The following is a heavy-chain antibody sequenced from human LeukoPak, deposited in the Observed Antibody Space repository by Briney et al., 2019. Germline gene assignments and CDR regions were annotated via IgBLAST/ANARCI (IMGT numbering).Heavy chain of an antibody. D-gene: IGHD2-21*02. J-gene: IGHJ4*02. CDR3: SRARGGDSLFDY. CDR2: INSDGSST. V-gene: IGHV3-74*01. CDR1: GFTFSSYW. Sequence: GGSLRLSCAASGFTFSSYWMHWVRQAPGKGLVWVSRINSDGSSTSYADSVKGRLTISRDNAKNTLYLQMNSLRAEDTAVYYCSRARGGDSLFDYWGQGTLITVSS.